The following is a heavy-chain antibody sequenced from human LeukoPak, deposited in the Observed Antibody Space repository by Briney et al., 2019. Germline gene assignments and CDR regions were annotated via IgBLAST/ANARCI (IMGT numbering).Heavy chain of an antibody. Sequence: SQTLSLTCAISGDSVSSNSAAWNWIRQSPSRGLEWLGRTYYRSKWYNDYAVFVKSRIAINPDTSKNQFSLQLSSVTPEDTAVYYCARDRSGSYSSGFDYWGQGTLVTVSS. D-gene: IGHD1-26*01. J-gene: IGHJ4*02. CDR3: ARDRSGSYSSGFDY. V-gene: IGHV6-1*01. CDR1: GDSVSSNSAA. CDR2: TYYRSKWYN.